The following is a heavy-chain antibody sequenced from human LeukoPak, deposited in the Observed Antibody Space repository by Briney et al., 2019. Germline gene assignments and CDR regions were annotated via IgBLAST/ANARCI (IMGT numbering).Heavy chain of an antibody. Sequence: ASVKVSCKASGGTFSSYAISWVQQAPGQGLEWMGGIIPIFGTANYAQKFQGRVTITTDESTSTAYMELSSLRSEDTAVYYCATSGMKNYSNYEGWFDPWGQGTLVTVSS. CDR1: GGTFSSYA. J-gene: IGHJ5*02. CDR2: IIPIFGTA. D-gene: IGHD4-11*01. CDR3: ATSGMKNYSNYEGWFDP. V-gene: IGHV1-69*05.